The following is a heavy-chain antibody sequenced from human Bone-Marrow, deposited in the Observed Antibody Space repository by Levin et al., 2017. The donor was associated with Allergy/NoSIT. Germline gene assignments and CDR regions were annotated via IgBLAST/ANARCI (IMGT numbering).Heavy chain of an antibody. V-gene: IGHV3-9*01. CDR2: ISWNGAII. CDR3: RKDVSHYDTSGYIDY. Sequence: LSLTCAASGFNFGDHAMHWVRQGPGKGLQWVSGISWNGAIIGYADSLKGRFTISRDNAKNSLYLEIYSLRPEDTAFYYCRKDVSHYDTSGYIDYWGQGTLVTVSS. D-gene: IGHD3-22*01. CDR1: GFNFGDHA. J-gene: IGHJ4*02.